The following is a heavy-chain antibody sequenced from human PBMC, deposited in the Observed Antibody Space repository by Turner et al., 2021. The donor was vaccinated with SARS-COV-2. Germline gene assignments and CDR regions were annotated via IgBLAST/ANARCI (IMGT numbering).Heavy chain of an antibody. CDR2: ISWNSASM. V-gene: IGHV3-9*01. CDR3: AKEALNGYNSH. CDR1: GFKFDDYA. D-gene: IGHD5-12*01. J-gene: IGHJ4*02. Sequence: EVQLVESGGGLVQPGRSLRLSCAASGFKFDDYAMHWVRQAPGKGLEWVSGISWNSASMDYAYSVKGRFTISRDNAKNSLYLQMNSLRAEDSALYYCAKEALNGYNSHWGRGTLVTVSS.